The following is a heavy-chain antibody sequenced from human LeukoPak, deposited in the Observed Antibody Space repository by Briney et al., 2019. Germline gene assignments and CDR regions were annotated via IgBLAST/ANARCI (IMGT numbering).Heavy chain of an antibody. CDR3: AKIKRMIEMAVLDY. V-gene: IGHV3-23*01. CDR1: GFTFSSYA. Sequence: PGGSLRLSCAASGFTFSSYAMSWVRQAPGKGLEWVSAISGSGGSTYYADSVKGRFTISRDYSKNTLYLQMNSLRAEDTAVYYCAKIKRMIEMAVLDYWGQGTLVTVSS. CDR2: ISGSGGST. J-gene: IGHJ4*02. D-gene: IGHD5-24*01.